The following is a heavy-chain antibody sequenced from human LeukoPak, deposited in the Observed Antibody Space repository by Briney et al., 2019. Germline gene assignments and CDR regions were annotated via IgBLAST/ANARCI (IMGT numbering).Heavy chain of an antibody. CDR3: AKINRGEVAGHMDY. Sequence: GGSLRLSCAASGFTFSSYGMSWVRQAPGKGLEWVSAISGSGGSTYYADSVKGRFTISRDNSKNTLYLQMNSLRAEDTALYYCAKINRGEVAGHMDYWGQGTLVTVSS. D-gene: IGHD6-19*01. CDR1: GFTFSSYG. J-gene: IGHJ4*02. V-gene: IGHV3-23*01. CDR2: ISGSGGST.